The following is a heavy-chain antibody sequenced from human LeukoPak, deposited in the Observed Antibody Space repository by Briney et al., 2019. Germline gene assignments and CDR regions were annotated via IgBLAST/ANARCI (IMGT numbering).Heavy chain of an antibody. CDR1: GGSISSYY. Sequence: PSETLSLTCTVSGGSISSYYWSWIRQPPGKGLEWIGYIYYSESTNYNPSLKSRVTISVDTSKNQFSLKLSSVTAADTAVYYCSREDSQLIDYWGQGTLVTVSS. D-gene: IGHD2-2*01. V-gene: IGHV4-59*01. J-gene: IGHJ4*02. CDR2: IYYSEST. CDR3: SREDSQLIDY.